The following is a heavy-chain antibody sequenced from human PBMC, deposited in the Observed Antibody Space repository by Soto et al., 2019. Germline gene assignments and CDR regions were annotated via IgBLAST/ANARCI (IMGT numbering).Heavy chain of an antibody. CDR2: ISHSGST. J-gene: IGHJ4*02. V-gene: IGHV4-31*03. CDR1: GGSISSAAYY. CDR3: AREYTYGSNFFDC. Sequence: QVQLQESGPGLVKPSQTLSLTCTVSGGSISSAAYYWSWIRQHPGEGLECIGYISHSGSTYSNTSLKSRVIITVDTSKNQFSLSLTSVTAADTAVYYCAREYTYGSNFFDCWGQGALVTVSS. D-gene: IGHD2-2*02.